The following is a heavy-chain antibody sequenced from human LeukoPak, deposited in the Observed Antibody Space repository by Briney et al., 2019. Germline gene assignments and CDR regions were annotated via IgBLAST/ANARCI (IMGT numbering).Heavy chain of an antibody. V-gene: IGHV1-69*06. CDR2: IIPISGTR. J-gene: IGHJ6*04. CDR1: GGTFSNYA. CDR3: AGIPVFGVVLHQEPV. Sequence: GASVKVSCKASGGTFSNYAISWVRQAPGQGLEWMGGIIPISGTRNYAQKFQGRVTITADISTNTVYMELSSLRSEDTAVYFCAGIPVFGVVLHQEPVWGKGTTVTVSS. D-gene: IGHD3-3*01.